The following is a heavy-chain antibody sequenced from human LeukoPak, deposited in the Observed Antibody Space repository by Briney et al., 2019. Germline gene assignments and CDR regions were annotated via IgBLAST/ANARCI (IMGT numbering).Heavy chain of an antibody. J-gene: IGHJ3*02. Sequence: PSETLSLTCAVSGGSISSSNWWSWVRQPPGKGLEWIGEIYHSGSTNYNPSLKSRVTISVDTSKNQFSLKLSSVTAADTAVYYCARVRTTSYADAFDIWGQGTMVTVSS. D-gene: IGHD3-16*01. V-gene: IGHV4-4*02. CDR1: GGSISSSNW. CDR2: IYHSGST. CDR3: ARVRTTSYADAFDI.